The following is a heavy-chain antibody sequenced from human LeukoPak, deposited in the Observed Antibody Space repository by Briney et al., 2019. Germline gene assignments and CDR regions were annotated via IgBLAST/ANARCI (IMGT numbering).Heavy chain of an antibody. CDR3: ARRGYGSGSPPYFDY. V-gene: IGHV4-31*03. J-gene: IGHJ4*02. Sequence: SETLSLTCTVSGGSISSGGYYWSWIRQHPGKGLEWIGYIYYSGSTYYNPSLKSRVTISVDTSKNQFSLKLSSVTAADTAVYHCARRGYGSGSPPYFDYWGQGTLVTVSS. CDR2: IYYSGST. D-gene: IGHD3-10*01. CDR1: GGSISSGGYY.